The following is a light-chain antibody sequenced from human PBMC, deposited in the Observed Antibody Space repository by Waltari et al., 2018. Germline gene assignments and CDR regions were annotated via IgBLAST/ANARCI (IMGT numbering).Light chain of an antibody. Sequence: EIMLTQFPGILYLSPGERATLSCRASQSISRYLAWYQQKPGQAPRLLIYEASRRATGTPDRFSGSGSGTDFSLTISRLEPEDFAVYYCQKYESLPATFGQGTKVEIK. CDR3: QKYESLPAT. CDR2: EAS. V-gene: IGKV3-20*01. J-gene: IGKJ1*01. CDR1: QSISRY.